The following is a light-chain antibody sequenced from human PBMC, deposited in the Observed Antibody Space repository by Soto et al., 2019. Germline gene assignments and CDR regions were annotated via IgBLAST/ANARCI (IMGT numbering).Light chain of an antibody. J-gene: IGKJ3*01. CDR1: QGITTW. CDR3: QQANSLPFT. CDR2: AAS. V-gene: IGKV1D-12*01. Sequence: DLQMTQSPASVSASVGDRVTITCRASQGITTWLAWYQQKPGKAPKLLMYAASNLLSGVPSRFSGSGSGTDFTLTISRLQPEDVATYYCQQANSLPFTFGPGTKVHV.